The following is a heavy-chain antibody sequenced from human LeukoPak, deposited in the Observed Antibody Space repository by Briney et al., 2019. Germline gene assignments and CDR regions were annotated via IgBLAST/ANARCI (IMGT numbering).Heavy chain of an antibody. Sequence: ASVKVSCKASGYTFTGYYIHWVRQAPGQGLEWMGWINPHSGTTYYAQNLQGRATMTRDTSISTAYMELSSLRSDDTAVYYCATRRGVVAPLRFGYWGQGTLVTVSS. D-gene: IGHD2-15*01. CDR1: GYTFTGYY. J-gene: IGHJ4*02. CDR3: ATRRGVVAPLRFGY. CDR2: INPHSGTT. V-gene: IGHV1-2*02.